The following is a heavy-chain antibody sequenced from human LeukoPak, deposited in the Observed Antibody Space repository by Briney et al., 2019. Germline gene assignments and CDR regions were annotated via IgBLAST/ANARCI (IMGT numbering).Heavy chain of an antibody. V-gene: IGHV3-30*02. J-gene: IGHJ4*02. CDR2: IRYDGGDE. Sequence: PGGSLRLSCAASGFTLSDYGMHWVRQAPGKGLEWVAFIRYDGGDEKYADSVKGRFTVSRDNSKNTLYLQMNSLRVEDTAVYYCAKYRHGAYGSFFDYWGQGTLVTVSS. D-gene: IGHD4-17*01. CDR3: AKYRHGAYGSFFDY. CDR1: GFTLSDYG.